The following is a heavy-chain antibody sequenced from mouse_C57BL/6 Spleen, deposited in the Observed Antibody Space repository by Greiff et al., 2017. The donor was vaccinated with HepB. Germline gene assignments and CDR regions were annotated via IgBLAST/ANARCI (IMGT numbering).Heavy chain of an antibody. J-gene: IGHJ3*01. Sequence: EVKLMESGPGLVKPSQSLSLTCSVTGYSITSGYYWNWIRQFPGNKLEWMGYISYDGSNNYNPSLKNRISITRDTSKNQCFLKLNSVTTEDTATYYCAREEGNYPVAYWGQGTLVTVSA. D-gene: IGHD2-1*01. V-gene: IGHV3-6*01. CDR2: ISYDGSN. CDR1: GYSITSGYY. CDR3: AREEGNYPVAY.